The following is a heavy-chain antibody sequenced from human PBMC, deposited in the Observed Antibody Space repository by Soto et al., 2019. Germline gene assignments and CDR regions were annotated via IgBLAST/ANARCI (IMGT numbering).Heavy chain of an antibody. D-gene: IGHD6-19*01. J-gene: IGHJ4*02. Sequence: ASVKVSCKASGYTFTGYYMHWVRQAPGQGLEWMGWINPNSGGTNYAQKFQGRVTMTRDTSISTAYMELSRLRSDDTAEYYCARDPGKYSSGWYFWFDYWGQGTLVTVSS. CDR1: GYTFTGYY. CDR3: ARDPGKYSSGWYFWFDY. CDR2: INPNSGGT. V-gene: IGHV1-2*02.